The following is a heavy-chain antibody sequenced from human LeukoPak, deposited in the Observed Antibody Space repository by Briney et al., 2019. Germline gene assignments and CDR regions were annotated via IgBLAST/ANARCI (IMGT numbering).Heavy chain of an antibody. CDR1: GYTFTSYG. V-gene: IGHV1-18*01. CDR3: AFQKGGFPNNWFDP. CDR2: ISAYNGNT. J-gene: IGHJ5*02. D-gene: IGHD1-26*01. Sequence: ASVKVSCKASGYTFTSYGISWVRQAPGQGLEWMGWISAYNGNTNYAQKLQGRVTMTRDTSISTAYMELSRLRSDDTAVYYCAFQKGGFPNNWFDPWGQGTLVTVSS.